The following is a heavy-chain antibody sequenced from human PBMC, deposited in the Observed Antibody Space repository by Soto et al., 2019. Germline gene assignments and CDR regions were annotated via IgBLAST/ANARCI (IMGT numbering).Heavy chain of an antibody. CDR1: DGSISSSNYY. Sequence: SETLSLACPFSDGSISSSNYYWGWICQPPGKGREGIGTIYYSGSTYDNPSHKSRATISIDMSKNQCSVKLSSVTAADAAVYYFARHHHHLWSGIDYWGQATLVTVSS. D-gene: IGHD3-3*02. V-gene: IGHV4-39*01. CDR2: IYYSGST. J-gene: IGHJ4*01. CDR3: ARHHHHLWSGIDY.